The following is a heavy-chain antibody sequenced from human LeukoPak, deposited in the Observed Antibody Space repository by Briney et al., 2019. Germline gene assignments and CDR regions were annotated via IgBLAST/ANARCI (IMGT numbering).Heavy chain of an antibody. CDR2: INQDGSEI. J-gene: IGHJ2*01. CDR1: GFTFSNHW. Sequence: PGGSLRLSCAASGFTFSNHWMSWVRQAPGKGLEWVADINQDGSEIYYVDSVKGRFTISRDNAKNSLYLQINSVRADDTAVYYCVRDQSSMLELRTPKWYFDLWGPGTLGTVSP. D-gene: IGHD2-2*01. V-gene: IGHV3-7*01. CDR3: VRDQSSMLELRTPKWYFDL.